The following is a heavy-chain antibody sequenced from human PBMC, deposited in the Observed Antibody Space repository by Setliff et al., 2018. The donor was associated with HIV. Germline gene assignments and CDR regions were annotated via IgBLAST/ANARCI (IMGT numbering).Heavy chain of an antibody. D-gene: IGHD6-19*01. V-gene: IGHV4-30-4*01. CDR2: FMYTDIHYVNYLN. J-gene: IGHJ4*02. CDR3: ARARSDWYNVRPYYFDL. Sequence: SETLSLTCAVSGASFVGDNRWSWIRQTPERGLEWIAYFMYTDIHYVNYLNYRNPSLASRLSISVDKSKNQFSLTLSSVTAADTAVYYCARARSDWYNVRPYYFDLWGQGTPVTVSS. CDR1: GASFVGDNR.